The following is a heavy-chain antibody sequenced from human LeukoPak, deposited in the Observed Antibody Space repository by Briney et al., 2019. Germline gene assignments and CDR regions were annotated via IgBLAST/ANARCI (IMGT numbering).Heavy chain of an antibody. D-gene: IGHD3-22*01. CDR1: GFTFSSYT. J-gene: IGHJ4*02. CDR3: AKGSYYASSGSFYFDY. Sequence: PGESLRLSCAASGFTFSSYTMSWVRQAPGKGLEWVSGISGSGDNTYYADSVKGRFTISRDNSKNTLYVQVNSLGTEDTAAYYCAKGSYYASSGSFYFDYWGQGTLVTVSS. V-gene: IGHV3-23*01. CDR2: ISGSGDNT.